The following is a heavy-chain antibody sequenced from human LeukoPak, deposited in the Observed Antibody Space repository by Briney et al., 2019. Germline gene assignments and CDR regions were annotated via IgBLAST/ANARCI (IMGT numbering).Heavy chain of an antibody. CDR3: ARGSPRIVIVPPAMDY. D-gene: IGHD2-2*01. CDR1: GFTLSHYG. V-gene: IGHV3-30*03. J-gene: IGHJ4*02. CDR2: SSYNENEE. Sequence: PGGSLRLSCTASGFTLSHYGLHWVRQAPGKGLEWVAVSSYNENEEYYAESVKGRFTISRGNSKLYLQMNSLRAEDTAVYYCARGSPRIVIVPPAMDYWGQGNLVTVSS.